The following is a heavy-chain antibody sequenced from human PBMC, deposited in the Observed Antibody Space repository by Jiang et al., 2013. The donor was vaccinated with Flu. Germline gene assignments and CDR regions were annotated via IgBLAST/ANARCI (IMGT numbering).Heavy chain of an antibody. V-gene: IGHV1-3*01. J-gene: IGHJ6*03. CDR3: ARDPLGSSRQFHMDV. CDR1: GYTFTAYA. D-gene: IGHD2-2*01. Sequence: SGAEVKKPGASVKVSCKASGYTFTAYAVHWVRQAPGQRPEWVGWINVGNGDTEYSQKFQGRVIIRRDTSASTVDMELSSLRSEDTAVYYCARDPLGSSRQFHMDV. CDR2: INVGNGDT.